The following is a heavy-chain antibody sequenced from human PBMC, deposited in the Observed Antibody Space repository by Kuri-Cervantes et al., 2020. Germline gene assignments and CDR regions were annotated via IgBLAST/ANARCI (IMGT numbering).Heavy chain of an antibody. Sequence: GESLKISCAASGFTFSSYGINWVRQAPGKGLEWVSYISSSGITTHYADSVKGRFSISRDNAKNSLYLQMNSLRDEDTAVYYCARRGGFDWLLNYYYYYMDVWGKGTTVTVSS. V-gene: IGHV3-48*02. CDR2: ISSSGITT. J-gene: IGHJ6*03. CDR3: ARRGGFDWLLNYYYYYMDV. CDR1: GFTFSSYG. D-gene: IGHD3-9*01.